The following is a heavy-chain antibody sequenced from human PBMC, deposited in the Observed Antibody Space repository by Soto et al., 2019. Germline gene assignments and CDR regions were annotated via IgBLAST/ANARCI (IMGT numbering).Heavy chain of an antibody. V-gene: IGHV4-39*01. CDR3: ARHRELRYFDWLPYYGMDV. Sequence: PSETLSLTCTVSGGSISSSSYYWGWIRQPPGKGLEWIGSIYYSGSTYYNPSLKSRVTISVDTSKNQFSLKLSSVTAADTAVYYCARHRELRYFDWLPYYGMDVWGQGTTVTAP. J-gene: IGHJ6*02. CDR2: IYYSGST. CDR1: GGSISSSSYY. D-gene: IGHD3-9*01.